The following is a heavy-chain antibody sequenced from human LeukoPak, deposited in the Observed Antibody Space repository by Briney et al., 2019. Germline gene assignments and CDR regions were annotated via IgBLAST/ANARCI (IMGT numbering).Heavy chain of an antibody. Sequence: SETLSLTCTVSGGSISSGSYYWSWIRQPAGKGLEWNGRIYTSGTTNYNPSLKSRVTISVDTPKNQFSLKLSSVTAADTAVYYCARDRGGWGFDYWGQGTLVTVSS. J-gene: IGHJ4*02. CDR3: ARDRGGWGFDY. CDR2: IYTSGTT. V-gene: IGHV4-61*02. D-gene: IGHD6-19*01. CDR1: GGSISSGSYY.